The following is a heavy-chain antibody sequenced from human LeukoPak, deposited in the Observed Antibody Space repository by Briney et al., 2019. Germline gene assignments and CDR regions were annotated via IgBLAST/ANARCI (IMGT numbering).Heavy chain of an antibody. Sequence: GGSLRLSCAPSGFTLDDYGMSWVRPATGKGRVWVPGINWNGGSTGYADSVKGRFTISRDNAKNSLYLQMNSRRAEDTALYYCARPPTIKVVGDAFDIWGQGTMVTVSS. D-gene: IGHD3-22*01. CDR2: INWNGGST. CDR1: GFTLDDYG. J-gene: IGHJ3*02. CDR3: ARPPTIKVVGDAFDI. V-gene: IGHV3-20*04.